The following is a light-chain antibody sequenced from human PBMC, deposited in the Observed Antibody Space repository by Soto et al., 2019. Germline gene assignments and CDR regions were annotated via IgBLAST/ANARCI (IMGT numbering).Light chain of an antibody. V-gene: IGKV3-20*01. CDR3: HQYGSSRYT. CDR1: QSVSSIY. J-gene: IGKJ2*01. CDR2: ATS. Sequence: ETVLTQSPGTLSLSPGERATLSCRASQSVSSIYLAWYQQKPGQAPRLLIYATSSRATGIPDRFSGSGSGTDFTLTISRLQPEDFAVYYCHQYGSSRYTFGQGTKLEIK.